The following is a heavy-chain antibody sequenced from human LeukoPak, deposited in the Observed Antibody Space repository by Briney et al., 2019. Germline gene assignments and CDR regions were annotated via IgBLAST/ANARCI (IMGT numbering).Heavy chain of an antibody. V-gene: IGHV4-4*07. D-gene: IGHD1-26*01. CDR1: GGSISSYY. Sequence: PSETLSLTCTVSGGSISSYYWSWIRQPARKGLEWIGRIYTSGSTNYNPSLKSRVTMPVDTSKNQFSLKLSSVTAADTAVYYCARVVERDYYYYYYMDVWGKGTTVTVSS. J-gene: IGHJ6*03. CDR2: IYTSGST. CDR3: ARVVERDYYYYYYMDV.